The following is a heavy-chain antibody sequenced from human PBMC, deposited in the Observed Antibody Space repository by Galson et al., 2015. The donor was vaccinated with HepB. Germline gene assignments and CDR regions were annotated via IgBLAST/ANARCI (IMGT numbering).Heavy chain of an antibody. CDR3: ARQLLVGGGLDV. CDR2: IWYDESYK. V-gene: IGHV3-33*08. D-gene: IGHD3-10*01. J-gene: IGHJ6*02. CDR1: GFTFSSYW. Sequence: SLRLSCAASGFTFSSYWMNWVRQAPGKGLEWVAVIWYDESYKFYEDSLKGRFTVSRDNSKNTLFLQMNSLTSEDTAVYYCARQLLVGGGLDVWGQGTTVTVSS.